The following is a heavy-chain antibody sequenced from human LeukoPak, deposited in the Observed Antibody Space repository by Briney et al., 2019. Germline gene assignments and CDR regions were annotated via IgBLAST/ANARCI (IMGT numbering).Heavy chain of an antibody. V-gene: IGHV3-74*01. CDR3: ARGGGYSYVGLDY. CDR2: INSDGSST. CDR1: GFTFSSYW. Sequence: GGSLRLSCAASGFTFSSYWTHWVRQAPGKGLVWVSRINSDGSSTSYADSVKGRFTISRDNAKNTLYLQMNSLRAEDTAVYYCARGGGYSYVGLDYWGQGTLVTVSS. J-gene: IGHJ4*02. D-gene: IGHD5-18*01.